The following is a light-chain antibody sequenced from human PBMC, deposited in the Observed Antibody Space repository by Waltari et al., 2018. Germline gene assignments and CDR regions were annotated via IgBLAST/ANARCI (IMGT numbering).Light chain of an antibody. CDR3: SSYTSSSTLV. J-gene: IGLJ2*01. CDR1: SSDVGGYNY. V-gene: IGLV2-14*01. CDR2: EVS. Sequence: QSALTQPASVSGSPGQSITIPCTGTSSDVGGYNYVSWYQQHPGKAPKLMIYEVSNRLSGVSNRFSGSKSGNTASLTISGLQAEDEADYYCSSYTSSSTLVFGGGTKLIVL.